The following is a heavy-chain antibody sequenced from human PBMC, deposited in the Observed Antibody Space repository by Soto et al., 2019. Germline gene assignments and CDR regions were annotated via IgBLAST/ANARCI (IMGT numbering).Heavy chain of an antibody. V-gene: IGHV1-46*01. CDR3: ARDRSEQQLGVYWYFDL. CDR1: GYTFTNYY. J-gene: IGHJ2*01. CDR2: INPNGGSK. Sequence: QVQLVQSGAEVKKPGASVKVSCKASGYTFTNYYIHWVRQAPGQGLEWMGIINPNGGSKSYAQKFQGRVTMTRDTSTSTVDLELSSLRSEDTAVYYCARDRSEQQLGVYWYFDLWGRGTLVTVSS. D-gene: IGHD6-13*01.